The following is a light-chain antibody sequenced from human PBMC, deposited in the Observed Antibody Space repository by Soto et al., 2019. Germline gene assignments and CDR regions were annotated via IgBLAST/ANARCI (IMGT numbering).Light chain of an antibody. V-gene: IGLV1-44*01. CDR3: AAWDASLNGWV. CDR2: TNN. Sequence: QSVLTQSPSASGTLGQRVTLSCSGSTSNIGSNSVNWYQQLPGTAPKLLIYTNNQRPSGVPDRFSGSKSGTSGSLAISGLQSEDEADYYCAAWDASLNGWVFGGGTKLTVL. J-gene: IGLJ3*02. CDR1: TSNIGSNS.